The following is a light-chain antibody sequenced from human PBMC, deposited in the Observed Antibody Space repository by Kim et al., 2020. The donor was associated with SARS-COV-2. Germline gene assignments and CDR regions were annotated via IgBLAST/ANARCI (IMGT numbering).Light chain of an antibody. CDR1: SSDVGCYKS. Sequence: SVTISCTGTSSDVGCYKSVSWYRQHPVQAPKLMIYDVSKRPSGVPDRFSGSKSGNTASLTISGRQAEDEAYYFCCSYAGSYTNYVFGSGTRVTVL. CDR2: DVS. J-gene: IGLJ1*01. CDR3: CSYAGSYTNYV. V-gene: IGLV2-11*01.